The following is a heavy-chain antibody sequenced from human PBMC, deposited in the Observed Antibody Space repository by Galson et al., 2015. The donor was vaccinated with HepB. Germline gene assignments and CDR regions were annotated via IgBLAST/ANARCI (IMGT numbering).Heavy chain of an antibody. Sequence: SLRLSCAASGFTFSSYGMHWIRQAPGKGLEWVAVIWYDGSNKYYADSVKGRFTISRDNSKNTLYLQMNSLRAEDTAVYYCARGDPDFWSGACFDYWGQGTLVTVSS. D-gene: IGHD3-3*01. CDR1: GFTFSSYG. CDR3: ARGDPDFWSGACFDY. V-gene: IGHV3-33*01. CDR2: IWYDGSNK. J-gene: IGHJ4*02.